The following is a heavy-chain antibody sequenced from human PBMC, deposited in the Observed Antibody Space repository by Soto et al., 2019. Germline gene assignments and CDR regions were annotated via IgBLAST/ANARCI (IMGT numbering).Heavy chain of an antibody. CDR1: GGSTTSDY. CDR3: VRDLNGSGDY. V-gene: IGHV4-59*01. J-gene: IGHJ4*02. Sequence: KPSETLSLTCTVSGGSTTSDYLSWIRQPPGKGLEWLGYIFHSLGAKYNPSLGSRGTISLDTSKNQLSLSLRSVTAADTAIYFCVRDLNGSGDYWGQGTLVTVYS. D-gene: IGHD3-10*01. CDR2: IFHSLGA.